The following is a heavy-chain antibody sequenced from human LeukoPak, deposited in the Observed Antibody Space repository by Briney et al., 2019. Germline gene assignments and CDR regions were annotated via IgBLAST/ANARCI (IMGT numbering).Heavy chain of an antibody. CDR2: MYYSGST. J-gene: IGHJ5*02. Sequence: PSETLSLTCTLSGGSISSSSYYWGWIRLPRGRGMEWIGSMYYSGSTYYHPSLKSRVTISVDTSKNQFSLKLSSVTAADTAVYYCARTTGGGTNSGWFFRGRMESNWFDPWGQGTLVTVSS. V-gene: IGHV4-39*01. CDR3: ARTTGGGTNSGWFFRGRMESNWFDP. CDR1: GGSISSSSYY. D-gene: IGHD6-19*01.